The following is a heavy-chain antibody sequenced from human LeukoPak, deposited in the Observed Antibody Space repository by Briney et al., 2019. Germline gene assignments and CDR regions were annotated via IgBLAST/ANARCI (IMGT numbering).Heavy chain of an antibody. CDR3: ARGGRWELPRPYAFDI. CDR2: INPNSGGT. Sequence: ASVKVSCKASGYTFTGYYMHWVRQDPGQGLEWMGWINPNSGGTNYAQNLQGRVTMTTDTSTSTAYMELRSLRSDDTAVYYCARGGRWELPRPYAFDIWGQGTMVTVSS. J-gene: IGHJ3*02. D-gene: IGHD1-26*01. CDR1: GYTFTGYY. V-gene: IGHV1-2*02.